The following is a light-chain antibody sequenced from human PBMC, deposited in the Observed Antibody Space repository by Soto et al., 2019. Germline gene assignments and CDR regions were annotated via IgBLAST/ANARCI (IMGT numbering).Light chain of an antibody. CDR1: QSISSY. Sequence: DIQMTQSPSSLSASVGDRVTITCRASQSISSYVNWYQQKPGKAPKLLIYAASSLQSGVPSRFSGSGSRTDFTLTISSLQPEDFATYYCQQSHSSLPYTVGQGTKV. CDR3: QQSHSSLPYT. CDR2: AAS. J-gene: IGKJ2*01. V-gene: IGKV1-39*01.